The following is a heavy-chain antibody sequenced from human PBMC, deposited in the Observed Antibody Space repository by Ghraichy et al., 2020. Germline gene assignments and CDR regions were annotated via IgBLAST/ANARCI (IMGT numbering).Heavy chain of an antibody. Sequence: GGSLRLSCAASGFTFSSYAMSWVRQAPGKGLEWVSAISGSGGSTYCADSVKGRFTISRDNSKNTLYLQMNSLRAEDTAVYYCAKSPARSFWSHMDVWGKGTTVTVSS. V-gene: IGHV3-23*01. J-gene: IGHJ6*03. CDR1: GFTFSSYA. CDR3: AKSPARSFWSHMDV. CDR2: ISGSGGST. D-gene: IGHD3-3*01.